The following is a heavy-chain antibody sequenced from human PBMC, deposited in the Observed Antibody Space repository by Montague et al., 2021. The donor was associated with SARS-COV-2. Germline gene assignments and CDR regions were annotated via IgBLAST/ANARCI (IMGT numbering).Heavy chain of an antibody. V-gene: IGHV4-39*01. CDR1: GGSISSSSYY. Sequence: SETLSLTCTVSGGSISSSSYYWGWIRQPSGKGLEWIGNIYYSGSTYYNPSLKSRVTISVDTSKNQFSLKLSSVTAADTAVYFCARGMIRGVTTPFDYWGQGSQVTVSS. CDR2: IYYSGST. CDR3: ARGMIRGVTTPFDY. D-gene: IGHD3-10*01. J-gene: IGHJ4*02.